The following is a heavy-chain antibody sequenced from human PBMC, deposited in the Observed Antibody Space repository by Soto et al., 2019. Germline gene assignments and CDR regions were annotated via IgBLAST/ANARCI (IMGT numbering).Heavy chain of an antibody. V-gene: IGHV3-23*01. D-gene: IGHD3-16*02. CDR2: ISGSGGST. J-gene: IGHJ3*02. CDR3: AKDSAITFGGVIVAHAFDI. Sequence: EVQLLESGGGLVQPGGSLRLSCAASGFTFSSYAMSWVRQAPGKGLEWVSAISGSGGSTYYADSVKGRFTISRDNSKNTLYLQMNRLRAEDTAVYYCAKDSAITFGGVIVAHAFDIWGQGTMVTVSS. CDR1: GFTFSSYA.